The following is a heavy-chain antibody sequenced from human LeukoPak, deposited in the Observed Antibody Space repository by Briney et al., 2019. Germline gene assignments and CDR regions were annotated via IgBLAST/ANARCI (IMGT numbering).Heavy chain of an antibody. J-gene: IGHJ4*02. CDR2: IYSGGTT. D-gene: IGHD6-19*01. Sequence: GGSLRLSCSASGFTVSSDYMSWVRQAPGKGLAWLSVIYSGGTTYYADSVEGRFTISRDNSKNTVYLQMNSLRVEDTAVYYCTRGGSVPATRSFDYWGQGTLVTVSS. V-gene: IGHV3-66*01. CDR1: GFTVSSDY. CDR3: TRGGSVPATRSFDY.